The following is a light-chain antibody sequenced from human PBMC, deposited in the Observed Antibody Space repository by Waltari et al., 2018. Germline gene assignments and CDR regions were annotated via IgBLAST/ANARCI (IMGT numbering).Light chain of an antibody. Sequence: QSALTQPASVSGSPGQSITIPCTGTSSDIGPYDYVAWVQQQPGKAPKLIIYDVSGRATGIADRFSGSKSGNTASLTSSGRQADDEAFYYCSSYETSNVVVFGGGTKLTVL. CDR2: DVS. J-gene: IGLJ2*01. CDR1: SSDIGPYDY. V-gene: IGLV2-14*03. CDR3: SSYETSNVVV.